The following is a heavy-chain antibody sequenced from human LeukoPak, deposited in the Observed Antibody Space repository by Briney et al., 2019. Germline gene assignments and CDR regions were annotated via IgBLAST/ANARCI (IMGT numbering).Heavy chain of an antibody. J-gene: IGHJ5*02. CDR2: IYYSGST. Sequence: SETLSLTCTVSGGSISSYYWSWIRQPPGKGLEWIGYIYYSGSTNYNPSLKSRVTISVDTSKNQFSLKLSSVTAADTAVYYCARQLMVRGVNPWGQGTLVTVSS. CDR3: ARQLMVRGVNP. CDR1: GGSISSYY. D-gene: IGHD3-10*01. V-gene: IGHV4-59*01.